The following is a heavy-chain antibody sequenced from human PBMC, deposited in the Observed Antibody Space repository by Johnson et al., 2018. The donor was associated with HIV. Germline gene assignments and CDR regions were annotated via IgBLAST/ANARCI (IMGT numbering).Heavy chain of an antibody. Sequence: QVQLVESGGGVVQPGRSLRLSCAASGFTFSSYAMHWVRQAPGKGLEWVAVISYSGSDTYYVDSVKGRFTVSRDNSENTLFLQMNSLRAEDTAVYYCATNRGGAFDSWGQGTMVTVSS. CDR2: ISYSGSDT. D-gene: IGHD2/OR15-2a*01. J-gene: IGHJ3*02. V-gene: IGHV3-30*04. CDR1: GFTFSSYA. CDR3: ATNRGGAFDS.